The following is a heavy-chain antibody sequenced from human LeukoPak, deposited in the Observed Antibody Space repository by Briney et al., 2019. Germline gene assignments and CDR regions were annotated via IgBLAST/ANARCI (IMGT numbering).Heavy chain of an antibody. CDR3: AKGSAGGRPYYFDY. CDR2: MSFDGFSK. J-gene: IGHJ4*02. D-gene: IGHD6-13*01. V-gene: IGHV3-33*05. Sequence: PGGSLRLSCASSRFTFSNSIFHWVRQAPGKGLEWVAGMSFDGFSKYYADSVKGRFTISRDNSKNTLYLQMNSLRAEDTAVYYCAKGSAGGRPYYFDYWGQGTLVPVSS. CDR1: RFTFSNSI.